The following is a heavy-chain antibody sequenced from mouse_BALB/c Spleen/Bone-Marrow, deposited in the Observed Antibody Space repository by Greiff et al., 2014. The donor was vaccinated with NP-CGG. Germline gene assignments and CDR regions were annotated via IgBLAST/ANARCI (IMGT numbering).Heavy chain of an antibody. CDR2: IDPANGNT. J-gene: IGHJ3*01. Sequence: EVKLVESGAELVKPGASVKLSCTASGFNIKDTYMHWVKQRPEQGLEWIGRIDPANGNTKYDPKFQGKATITADTSSNTAYLQLSSLTSEDTAVYYCAIYYYGSSGLAYWGQGTLVTVSA. D-gene: IGHD1-1*01. CDR1: GFNIKDTY. CDR3: AIYYYGSSGLAY. V-gene: IGHV14-3*02.